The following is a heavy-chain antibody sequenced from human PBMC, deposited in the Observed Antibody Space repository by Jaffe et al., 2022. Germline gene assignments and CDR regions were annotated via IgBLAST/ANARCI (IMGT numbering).Heavy chain of an antibody. CDR1: GFTFSSYW. Sequence: EVQLVESGGGLVQPGGSLRLSCAASGFTFSSYWMSWVRQAPGKGLEWVANIKQDGSEKYYVDSVKGRFTISRDNAKNSLYLQMNSLRAEDTAVYYCASRGYSYGYGVDYWGQGTLVTVSS. V-gene: IGHV3-7*05. J-gene: IGHJ4*02. CDR3: ASRGYSYGYGVDY. D-gene: IGHD5-18*01. CDR2: IKQDGSEK.